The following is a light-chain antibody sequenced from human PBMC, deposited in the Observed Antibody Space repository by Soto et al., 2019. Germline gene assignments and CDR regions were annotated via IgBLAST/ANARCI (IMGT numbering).Light chain of an antibody. CDR1: SSSIGAGYD. V-gene: IGLV1-40*01. Sequence: QSVLTQPPSVSGAPGQRVTISCTGSSSSIGAGYDVHWYQQLPGTAPKLLIYVNNNRPSGVPDRFSGSTSGTSASLAITGLRAEDEADYYCQSYDSSLSGYVFGTGTRSPS. CDR2: VNN. J-gene: IGLJ1*01. CDR3: QSYDSSLSGYV.